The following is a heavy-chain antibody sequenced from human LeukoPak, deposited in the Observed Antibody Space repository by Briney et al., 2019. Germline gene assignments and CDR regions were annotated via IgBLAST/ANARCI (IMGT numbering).Heavy chain of an antibody. J-gene: IGHJ4*02. CDR1: GGSFSGYY. Sequence: SSETLSLTCAVHGGSFSGYYWSWIRQPPGKGLEWIGEINHSGSTNYNPSLKSRVTISVDTSKNQFSLKLSSVTAADTAVYYCARVVVVVAATHIDYWGQGTLVTVSS. V-gene: IGHV4-34*01. CDR2: INHSGST. CDR3: ARVVVVVAATHIDY. D-gene: IGHD2-15*01.